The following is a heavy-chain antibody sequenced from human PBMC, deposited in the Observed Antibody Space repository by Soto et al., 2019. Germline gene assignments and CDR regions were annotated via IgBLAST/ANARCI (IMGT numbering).Heavy chain of an antibody. J-gene: IGHJ4*02. D-gene: IGHD3-22*01. V-gene: IGHV4-4*02. CDR3: ARGYYESSGYYPFDY. Sequence: SETLSLTCAVSGGSISSSNWWSWVRQPPGKGLEWIGEIYHSGSTNYNPSLKSRVTISVDKSKNQFSLKLSSVTAADTAVYYCARGYYESSGYYPFDYWGQGTLVTVS. CDR2: IYHSGST. CDR1: GGSISSSNW.